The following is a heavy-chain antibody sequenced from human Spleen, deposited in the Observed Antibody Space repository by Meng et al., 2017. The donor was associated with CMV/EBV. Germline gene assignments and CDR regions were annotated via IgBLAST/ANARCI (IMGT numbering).Heavy chain of an antibody. Sequence: ASVKVSCKASGYNFTGYDMHWVRQAPGQRLEWMGWFNPNTGDTIYAQKFQGRVTMTRDTSTNTAYMDLSGLRSDDTAVYYCAKDRITMIRGRGFYGMDVWGQGTTVTVSS. J-gene: IGHJ6*02. V-gene: IGHV1-2*02. D-gene: IGHD3-10*01. CDR3: AKDRITMIRGRGFYGMDV. CDR2: FNPNTGDT. CDR1: GYNFTGYD.